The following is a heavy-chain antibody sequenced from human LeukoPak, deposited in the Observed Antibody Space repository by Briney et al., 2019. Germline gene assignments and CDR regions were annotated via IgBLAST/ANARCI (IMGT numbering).Heavy chain of an antibody. CDR1: GYIFTHNW. D-gene: IGHD3-10*01. V-gene: IGHV5-51*01. Sequence: GESLKISCKGSGYIFTHNWIGWVRQMPGKGLEWMGIIYPGDSDTRYSPSFESQVTISVDKSISTAYLQWSSLKASDTAMYYCARQTRDGSGSRGYSFDFWGQGTLVTVSS. J-gene: IGHJ4*02. CDR2: IYPGDSDT. CDR3: ARQTRDGSGSRGYSFDF.